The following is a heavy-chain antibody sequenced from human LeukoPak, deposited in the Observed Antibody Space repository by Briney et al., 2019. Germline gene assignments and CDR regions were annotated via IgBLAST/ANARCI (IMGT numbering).Heavy chain of an antibody. J-gene: IGHJ3*02. V-gene: IGHV4-38-2*02. CDR1: GYSISSGYY. Sequence: PSETLSLTCTVSGYSISSGYYWGWIRQPPGKGLEWIGSIYHSGSTYYNPSLKSRVTMSVDTSKNQFSLKLSSVTAADTAVYYCARNPRIAVAATGPGAFDIWGQGTMVTVSS. D-gene: IGHD6-19*01. CDR3: ARNPRIAVAATGPGAFDI. CDR2: IYHSGST.